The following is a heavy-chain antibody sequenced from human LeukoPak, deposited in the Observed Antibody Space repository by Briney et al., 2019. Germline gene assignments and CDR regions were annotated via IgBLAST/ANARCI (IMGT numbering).Heavy chain of an antibody. CDR3: ARDRPPKYYYDSRGLPDY. CDR1: GYTFTSYA. V-gene: IGHV7-4-1*02. Sequence: ASVKVSCKASGYTFTSYAMNWVRQAPGQGLEWMGWINTNTGNPTYAQGFTGRFVFSLDTSVSTAYLQISSLKAEDTAAYYCARDRPPKYYYDSRGLPDYWGQGTLVTVSS. CDR2: INTNTGNP. D-gene: IGHD3-22*01. J-gene: IGHJ4*02.